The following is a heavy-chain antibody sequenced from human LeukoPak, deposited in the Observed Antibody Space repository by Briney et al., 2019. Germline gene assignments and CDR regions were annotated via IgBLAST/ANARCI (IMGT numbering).Heavy chain of an antibody. V-gene: IGHV1-18*01. CDR2: ISAYNGNT. D-gene: IGHD5-18*01. CDR3: ARAGYSYGYLGYFDY. Sequence: ASVEVSCKASGYTFSVYSIAWLRQAPGQGLEWMGWISAYNGNTNYAQKLQGRVTMTTDTSTSTAYMELRSLRSDDTAVYYCARAGYSYGYLGYFDYWGREPWSPSP. CDR1: GYTFSVYS. J-gene: IGHJ4*02.